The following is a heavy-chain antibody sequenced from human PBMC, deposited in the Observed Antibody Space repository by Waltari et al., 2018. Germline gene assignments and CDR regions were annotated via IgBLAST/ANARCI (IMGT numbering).Heavy chain of an antibody. D-gene: IGHD3-22*01. Sequence: QLTSKESGPTLVKPTQTLTLTCTFSGFPLSTSGVGVGWLRQPPAKPLEWLALIYWDDDKRYSPSLKSKLTITKDTSKNQVVLTMTNMDPVDTATYYCAHTGPHYYDSSGYFPDYWGQGTLVTVSS. V-gene: IGHV2-5*02. CDR3: AHTGPHYYDSSGYFPDY. CDR1: GFPLSTSGVG. CDR2: IYWDDDK. J-gene: IGHJ4*02.